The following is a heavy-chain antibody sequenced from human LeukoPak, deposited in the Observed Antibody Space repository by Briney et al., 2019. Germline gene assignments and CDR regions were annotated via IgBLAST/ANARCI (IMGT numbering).Heavy chain of an antibody. V-gene: IGHV4-59*01. J-gene: IGHJ4*02. D-gene: IGHD1-26*01. CDR3: ARDKVKSGSYYGIDY. CDR1: GGSISSYY. Sequence: SETLSLTCTVSGGSISSYYWSWIRQPPGKGLEWIGYIYYSGSTNYNPSLKSRVTISVDTSKNQFSLKLSSVTAADTAVYYCARDKVKSGSYYGIDYWGQGTLVTVSS. CDR2: IYYSGST.